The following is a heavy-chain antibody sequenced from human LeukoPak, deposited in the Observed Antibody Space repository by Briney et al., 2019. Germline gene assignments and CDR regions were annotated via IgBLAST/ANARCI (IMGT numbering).Heavy chain of an antibody. D-gene: IGHD6-13*01. CDR1: GGSICSYQ. Sequence: PSETLSLTCTVSGGSICSYQWSWIRQPPGKGLEWIGHMYYSGSTNYNPSLKSRVTISVDTSKNHLSLKLSLVTAADTAVYYCATSSWYRFDYWGQGTLATVSS. V-gene: IGHV4-59*08. CDR3: ATSSWYRFDY. CDR2: MYYSGST. J-gene: IGHJ4*02.